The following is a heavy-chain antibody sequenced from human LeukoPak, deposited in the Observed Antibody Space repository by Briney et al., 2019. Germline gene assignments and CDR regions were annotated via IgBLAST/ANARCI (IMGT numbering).Heavy chain of an antibody. V-gene: IGHV3-7*01. Sequence: GGSLRLSCAASGVTLSSSWMSWVRQAPGKGLEWVANIKQDGSRKLYVDSVQGRFTISRDNAKNSLYLQMNSLRAEDTAVYYCARDLPPAPWNGMDAWGQGTTVTVSS. CDR2: IKQDGSRK. J-gene: IGHJ6*02. CDR1: GVTLSSSW. D-gene: IGHD2-2*01. CDR3: ARDLPPAPWNGMDA.